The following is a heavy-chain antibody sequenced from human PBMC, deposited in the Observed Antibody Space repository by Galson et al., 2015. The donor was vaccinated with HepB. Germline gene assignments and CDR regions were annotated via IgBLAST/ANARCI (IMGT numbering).Heavy chain of an antibody. Sequence: LSLTCTVSGGSISGGSYYWSWIRQPAGKGLEWIGRIYTSGSTNYNPSLKSRVTMSVDTSKNQFSLKLSSVTAADTAVYYCARDSAGGCGGDCYSHFDYWGQGTLVTVSS. D-gene: IGHD2-21*01. V-gene: IGHV4-61*02. CDR3: ARDSAGGCGGDCYSHFDY. CDR2: IYTSGST. J-gene: IGHJ4*02. CDR1: GGSISGGSYY.